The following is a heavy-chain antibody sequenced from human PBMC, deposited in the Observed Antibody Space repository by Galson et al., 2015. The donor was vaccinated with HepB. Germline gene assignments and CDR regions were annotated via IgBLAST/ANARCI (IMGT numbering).Heavy chain of an antibody. CDR1: GFTFSSYG. J-gene: IGHJ3*02. CDR3: AKVYDSSGYYLHDAFDI. CDR2: ISYDGSNK. D-gene: IGHD3-22*01. Sequence: LRLSYAASGFTFSSYGVHWVRQAPGKGLEWVAVISYDGSNKYYADSVKGRFTISRDNSKNTLYLQMNSLRAEDTAVYYCAKVYDSSGYYLHDAFDIWGQGTMVTVSS. V-gene: IGHV3-30*18.